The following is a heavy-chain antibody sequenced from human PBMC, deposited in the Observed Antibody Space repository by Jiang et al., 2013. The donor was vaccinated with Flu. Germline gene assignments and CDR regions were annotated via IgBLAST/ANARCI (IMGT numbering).Heavy chain of an antibody. CDR1: GYTFTSYY. J-gene: IGHJ4*02. CDR3: ARDLMSRLGELSSPYFDY. V-gene: IGHV1-46*01. Sequence: GAEVKKPGASVKVSCKASGYTFTSYYMHWVRQAPGQGLEWMGIINPSGGSTSYAQKFQGRVTMTRDTSTSTVYMELSSLRSEDTAVYYCARDLMSRLGELSSPYFDYWGQGTLVTVSS. CDR2: INPSGGST. D-gene: IGHD3-16*02.